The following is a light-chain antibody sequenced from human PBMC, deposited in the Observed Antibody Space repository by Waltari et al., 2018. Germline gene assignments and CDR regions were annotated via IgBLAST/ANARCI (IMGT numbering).Light chain of an antibody. CDR1: QGVATS. CDR3: QQFHIVLS. CDR2: RAS. V-gene: IGKV1-33*01. J-gene: IGKJ2*01. Sequence: DIQLTQSPSSLSASVGDRVTITCQASQGVATSLNWYQKKPGKAPKLLISRASNFESGVPSRFSGGGYGTHCSLTISNLQPEDIATYYCQQFHIVLSFGQGTKLEIK.